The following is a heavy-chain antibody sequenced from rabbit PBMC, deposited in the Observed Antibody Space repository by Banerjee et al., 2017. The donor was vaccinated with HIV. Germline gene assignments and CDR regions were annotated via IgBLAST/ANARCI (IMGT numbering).Heavy chain of an antibody. J-gene: IGHJ4*01. D-gene: IGHD6-1*01. CDR3: ARDRDNNYGYYFKL. Sequence: QSLEESGGDLVKPGASLTLTCTASGFSFSSSYYMCWVRQAPGKGLEWIGCIYTGSSGSTQYASWAKGRFTISKTSSTTVTLQMTSLTAADTATYFCARDRDNNYGYYFKLWGQGTLVTVS. CDR1: GFSFSSSYY. CDR2: IYTGSSGST. V-gene: IGHV1S40*01.